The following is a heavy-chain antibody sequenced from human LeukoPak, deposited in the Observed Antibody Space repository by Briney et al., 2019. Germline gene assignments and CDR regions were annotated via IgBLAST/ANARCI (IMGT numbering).Heavy chain of an antibody. D-gene: IGHD4-17*01. J-gene: IGHJ6*03. Sequence: GGSLRLSCAASGFTFSSYGMHWVRRAPGKGLEWVAFIRYDGSNKYYADSVKGRFTISRDNSKNTLYLQMNSLRAEDTAVYYCAKDPRYGDYYYYYMDVWGKGTTVTVSS. CDR1: GFTFSSYG. CDR3: AKDPRYGDYYYYYMDV. CDR2: IRYDGSNK. V-gene: IGHV3-30*02.